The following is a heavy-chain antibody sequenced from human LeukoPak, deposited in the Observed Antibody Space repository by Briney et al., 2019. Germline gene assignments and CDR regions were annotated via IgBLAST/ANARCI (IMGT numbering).Heavy chain of an antibody. CDR1: GYTFTGYY. CDR3: ARSGYYVGTKLFPGY. CDR2: INPNSGGT. V-gene: IGHV1-2*02. J-gene: IGHJ4*02. Sequence: ASVKVSCKASGYTFTGYYMHWVRQAPGQGLEWMGWINPNSGGTNYAQKFQGRVTMTRDTSISTAYMELSRLRSDDTAVYYCARSGYYVGTKLFPGYWGQGTLVTVSS. D-gene: IGHD3-3*01.